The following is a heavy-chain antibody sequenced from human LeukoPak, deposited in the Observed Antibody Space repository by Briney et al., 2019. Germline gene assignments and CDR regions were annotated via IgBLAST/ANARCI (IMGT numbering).Heavy chain of an antibody. D-gene: IGHD3-22*01. CDR1: GFTFSSYE. V-gene: IGHV3-48*03. J-gene: IGHJ3*02. Sequence: PGGSLRLSCAASGFTFSSYEMNWVRQAPGKGLEWVSYISSSGSTIYYADSVKGRFTISRDNAKNSLYLQMNSLRAEDTALYYCAKTDSSGYLNAFDIWGQGTMVTVSS. CDR3: AKTDSSGYLNAFDI. CDR2: ISSSGSTI.